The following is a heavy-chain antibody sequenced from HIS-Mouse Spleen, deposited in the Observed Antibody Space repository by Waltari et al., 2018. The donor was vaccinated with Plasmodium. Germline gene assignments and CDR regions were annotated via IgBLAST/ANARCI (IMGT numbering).Heavy chain of an antibody. V-gene: IGHV3-7*01. J-gene: IGHJ2*01. Sequence: EVQLVEYGGGLVQTGGSLRLSCAPYGSTFSSYWMSWVRQAPGKGLEWLANIKQDGSEKYYVDSVKGRFTISRDNAKNALYLQMNSLRAEDTAVYYCASSWYWYFDLWGRGTLVTVSS. CDR3: ASSWYWYFDL. CDR1: GSTFSSYW. D-gene: IGHD6-13*01. CDR2: IKQDGSEK.